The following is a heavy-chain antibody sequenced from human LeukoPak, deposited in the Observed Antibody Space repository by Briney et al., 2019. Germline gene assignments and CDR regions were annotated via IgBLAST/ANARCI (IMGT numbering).Heavy chain of an antibody. CDR1: GGSISSYY. V-gene: IGHV4-59*12. CDR2: IYYSGST. Sequence: PSETLSLTCTVPGGSISSYYWSWIRQPPGKGLEWIGYIYYSGSTNYNPSLKSRVTISVDTSKNQFSLKLSSVTAADTAVYYCAREVRGVISYYFDYWGQGTLVTVSS. J-gene: IGHJ4*02. CDR3: AREVRGVISYYFDY. D-gene: IGHD3-10*01.